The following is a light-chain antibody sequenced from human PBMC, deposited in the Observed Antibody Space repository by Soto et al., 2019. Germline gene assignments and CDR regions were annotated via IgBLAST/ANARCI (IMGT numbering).Light chain of an antibody. Sequence: EIVMTQSPATLSVSPGERATLSCRASQSVSSNLAWYQQKPGQAPRLLIYGASTRATGIPARFSGSGSGTEFTLTISSLQSEDFAVYYCQQDNNWPPITVGQGTRLEI. V-gene: IGKV3-15*01. J-gene: IGKJ5*01. CDR3: QQDNNWPPIT. CDR1: QSVSSN. CDR2: GAS.